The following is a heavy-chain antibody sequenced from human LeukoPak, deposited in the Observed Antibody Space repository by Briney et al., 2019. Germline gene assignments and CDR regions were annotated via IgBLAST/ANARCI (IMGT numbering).Heavy chain of an antibody. D-gene: IGHD3-3*01. Sequence: ASVKVSCKASGYTFTSYGISWVRQAPGQGLEWMGWISAYNGNTNYAQKLQGRVTMTTDTSTSTAYMELRSLRSDDTAVYYCARDPKGITIFGVVIPAHDAFDIWGQGIMVTVSS. J-gene: IGHJ3*02. CDR2: ISAYNGNT. CDR3: ARDPKGITIFGVVIPAHDAFDI. CDR1: GYTFTSYG. V-gene: IGHV1-18*01.